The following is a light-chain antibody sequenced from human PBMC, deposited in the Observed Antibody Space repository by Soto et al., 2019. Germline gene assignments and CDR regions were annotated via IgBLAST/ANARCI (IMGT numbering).Light chain of an antibody. CDR2: AAS. V-gene: IGKV1-9*01. CDR3: QQLSTYPLT. Sequence: IQLTQSPSSLSASVGDRVTITCRASQGISSYLAWCQQKPGKAPKLLIYAASTLQSGVPSRFSGSGSGTDFTLTISSLQPEDFATYYCQQLSTYPLTFGGGTKVEIK. CDR1: QGISSY. J-gene: IGKJ4*01.